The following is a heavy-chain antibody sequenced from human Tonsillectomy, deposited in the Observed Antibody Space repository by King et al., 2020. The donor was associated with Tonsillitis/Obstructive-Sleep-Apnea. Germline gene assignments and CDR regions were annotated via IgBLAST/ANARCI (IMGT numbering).Heavy chain of an antibody. CDR2: ISAYNGNT. D-gene: IGHD3-3*01. V-gene: IGHV1-18*01. CDR1: GNTFNSYG. Sequence: QLVQSGAEVKKPGASVKVSCKASGNTFNSYGISWVRQAPGQGLEWMGWISAYNGNTNYAQKLQGGVTMTTDTSTSTAYMELRSLRSDDTAVYYCARMYEDDFWSGSPYYYMDVWGKGTPVTVSS. J-gene: IGHJ6*03. CDR3: ARMYEDDFWSGSPYYYMDV.